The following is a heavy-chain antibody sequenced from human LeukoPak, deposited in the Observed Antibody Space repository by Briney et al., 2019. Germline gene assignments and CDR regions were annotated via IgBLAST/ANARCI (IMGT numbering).Heavy chain of an antibody. D-gene: IGHD6-19*01. CDR2: ISGSGGST. CDR3: AKDLSSGSRRAY. V-gene: IGHV3-23*01. CDR1: GFTFSSYG. Sequence: PGGTLRLSCAASGFTFSSYGMSWVRQAPGKGLEWVSAISGSGGSTYYADSVKGRFTISRDNSKNTLYLQMNSLRAGDTGVYYCAKDLSSGSRRAYWGQGTLVTVSS. J-gene: IGHJ4*02.